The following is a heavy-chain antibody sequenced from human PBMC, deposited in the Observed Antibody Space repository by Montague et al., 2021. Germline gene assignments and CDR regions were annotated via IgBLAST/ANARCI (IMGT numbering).Heavy chain of an antibody. Sequence: SLSLSCAASGFTFSSYTMHWVRHVPGKGLEYVSAISPNGDNTYYAYSVKGRFTISRDNSKNTLYLQMHSLRAEDTALYYCVREVFSPNGIDVWGQGTTVTVSS. J-gene: IGHJ6*02. V-gene: IGHV3-64D*09. CDR2: ISPNGDNT. D-gene: IGHD1-26*01. CDR3: VREVFSPNGIDV. CDR1: GFTFSSYT.